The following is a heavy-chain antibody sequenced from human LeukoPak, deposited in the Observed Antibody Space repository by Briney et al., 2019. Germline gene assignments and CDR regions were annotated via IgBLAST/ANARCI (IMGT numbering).Heavy chain of an antibody. CDR1: GLTLSNYG. J-gene: IGHJ6*02. Sequence: GGSLRLSCAVSGLTLSNYGMSWVRQAPGKGLEWVAGISDSGGRRNYADSVKGRFTISRDNAKNSLYLQMNSLRAEDTAVYYCARDTLLPITIFPYYGMDVWGQGTTVTVSS. CDR3: ARDTLLPITIFPYYGMDV. CDR2: ISDSGGRR. V-gene: IGHV3-23*01. D-gene: IGHD3-9*01.